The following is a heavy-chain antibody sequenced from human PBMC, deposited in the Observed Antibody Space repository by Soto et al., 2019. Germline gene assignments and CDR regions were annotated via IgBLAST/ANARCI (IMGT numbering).Heavy chain of an antibody. D-gene: IGHD3-10*01. V-gene: IGHV4-34*01. CDR1: WGSVSGDY. CDR2: INHSGST. Sequence: SLTCSVEWGSVSGDYGVWILANRGKGLDLIVEINHSGSTNYNPSLKSRVTISVDVSLNQFSLNLSSVTAADTAVYFCARSGKGVVRGPIGSPAGWCDPWGRPPLLTLSS. J-gene: IGHJ5*02. CDR3: ARSGKGVVRGPIGSPAGWCDP.